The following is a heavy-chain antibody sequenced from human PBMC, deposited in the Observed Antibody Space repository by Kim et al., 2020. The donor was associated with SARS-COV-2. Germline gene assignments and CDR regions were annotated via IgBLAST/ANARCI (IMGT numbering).Heavy chain of an antibody. D-gene: IGHD2-2*02. CDR1: GSTFRSYD. Sequence: GGSLRLSCVASGSTFRSYDIIWVRQAPGKGLEWVSYIGSDGSTIFYADSVKGRFTISRDNAQNPVYLQMDSLRAEDTAIYYCASYFVVVEPNAISAMYV. V-gene: IGHV3-48*03. CDR3: ASYFVVVEPNAISAMYV. J-gene: IGHJ6*01. CDR2: IGSDGSTI.